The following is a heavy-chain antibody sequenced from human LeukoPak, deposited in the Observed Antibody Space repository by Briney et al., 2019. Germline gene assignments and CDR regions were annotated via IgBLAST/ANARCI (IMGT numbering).Heavy chain of an antibody. V-gene: IGHV4-39*01. CDR1: GGSFSSYY. CDR3: ARRLGRPLRIDY. D-gene: IGHD6-19*01. Sequence: SETLSLTCAVYGGSFSSYYWGWIRQPPGKGLEWIGSIYYSGGTYYNPSLKSRVTISVDTSKNQFSLKLSSVTAADTAVYYCARRLGRPLRIDYWGQGTLVTVSS. J-gene: IGHJ4*02. CDR2: IYYSGGT.